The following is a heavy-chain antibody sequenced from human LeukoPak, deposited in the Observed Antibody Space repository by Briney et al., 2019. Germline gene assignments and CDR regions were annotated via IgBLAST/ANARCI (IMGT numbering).Heavy chain of an antibody. CDR2: ISSSSSYI. V-gene: IGHV3-21*01. CDR3: ASPRNYHDSSGYIFY. Sequence: GGSLRLSCAASGFTFSSYSMNWVRQAPGKGLEWVSSISSSSSYIYYADSVKGRFTISRDNAKNSLYLQMNSLRAEDTAVYYCASPRNYHDSSGYIFYWGQGTLVTVSS. CDR1: GFTFSSYS. J-gene: IGHJ4*02. D-gene: IGHD3-22*01.